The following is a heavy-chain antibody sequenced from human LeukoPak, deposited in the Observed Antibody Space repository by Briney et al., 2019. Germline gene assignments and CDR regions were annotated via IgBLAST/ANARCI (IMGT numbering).Heavy chain of an antibody. J-gene: IGHJ3*01. CDR3: ARDLRPALDL. D-gene: IGHD5/OR15-5a*01. Sequence: ASVKVSCEAAGYSFSRYSIHWVRQAPGQGLEWMGWINVGNGNTKYSQKFQGRVTFTRDTSASTAYMEVSSLRTEDTAIYYCARDLRPALDLWGQGTMVTVSS. V-gene: IGHV1-3*01. CDR1: GYSFSRYS. CDR2: INVGNGNT.